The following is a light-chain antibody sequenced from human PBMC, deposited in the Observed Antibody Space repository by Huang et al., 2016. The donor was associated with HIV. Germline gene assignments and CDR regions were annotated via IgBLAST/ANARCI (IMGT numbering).Light chain of an antibody. Sequence: MTQSPPSLSASIGDRVTLTCRASLDISPFLAWYQQKPGKPPRLLIYAASILHSGVPSRFSGGGSGTNFTLTVSSLQPEDVANYYCQKYDSAPRTFGQGTKLEL. CDR3: QKYDSAPRT. CDR1: LDISPF. CDR2: AAS. V-gene: IGKV1-27*01. J-gene: IGKJ1*01.